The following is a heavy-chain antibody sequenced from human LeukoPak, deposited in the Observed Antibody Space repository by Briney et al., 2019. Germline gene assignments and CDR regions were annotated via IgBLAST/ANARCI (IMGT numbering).Heavy chain of an antibody. V-gene: IGHV4-39*07. Sequence: PSETLSLTCTVSGGSISSTNYYWGWIRQPPGKGLERIGSIYFSGSTYYNPSLKSRVTISIDTSKNQFSLKLNSVTAADTAVYYCAKDIGTGSIDYWGQGTLITVSS. CDR2: IYFSGST. CDR1: GGSISSTNYY. J-gene: IGHJ4*02. D-gene: IGHD5-12*01. CDR3: AKDIGTGSIDY.